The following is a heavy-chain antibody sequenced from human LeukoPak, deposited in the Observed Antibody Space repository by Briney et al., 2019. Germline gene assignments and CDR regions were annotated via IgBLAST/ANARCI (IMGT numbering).Heavy chain of an antibody. CDR3: ARDTIFGVVPLPGNAFDI. J-gene: IGHJ3*02. CDR1: GGSISSGGYY. Sequence: RSSETLSLTCTVSGGSISSGGYYWSWIRQPPGKGLEWIGYIYHSGSTYYNPSLKSRVTISVDRSKNQFSLKLSSVTAADTAVYYCARDTIFGVVPLPGNAFDIWGQGTMVTVSS. D-gene: IGHD3-3*01. V-gene: IGHV4-30-2*01. CDR2: IYHSGST.